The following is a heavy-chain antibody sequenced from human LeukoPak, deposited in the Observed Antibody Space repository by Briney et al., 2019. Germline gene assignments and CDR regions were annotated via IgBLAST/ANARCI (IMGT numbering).Heavy chain of an antibody. Sequence: PWETLSLTCTVSGVHISSYCWSWIRQPPGKGLEWVGGIYSSGSTNCKPSLNSRVAMSVDTPKNQLSLKLSSVTAADTAVYYCAREGFSSGIFGFLYYLHYWGQGTLLTVSS. J-gene: IGHJ4*02. V-gene: IGHV4-4*07. CDR3: AREGFSSGIFGFLYYLHY. CDR2: IYSSGST. D-gene: IGHD6-19*01. CDR1: GVHISSYC.